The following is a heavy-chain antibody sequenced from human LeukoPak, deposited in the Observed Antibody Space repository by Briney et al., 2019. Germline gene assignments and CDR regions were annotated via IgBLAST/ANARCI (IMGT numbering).Heavy chain of an antibody. Sequence: GGSLRLSCAASGFTFSSYAMSWVRPARGKGLEWVSAISGSGGSTYYADSVKGRFTISRDNSKNTLYLQMNSLRAEDTAVYYCARVGESYYGGRTLDYWGQGTLVTVSS. J-gene: IGHJ4*02. CDR3: ARVGESYYGGRTLDY. D-gene: IGHD1-26*01. CDR1: GFTFSSYA. V-gene: IGHV3-23*01. CDR2: ISGSGGST.